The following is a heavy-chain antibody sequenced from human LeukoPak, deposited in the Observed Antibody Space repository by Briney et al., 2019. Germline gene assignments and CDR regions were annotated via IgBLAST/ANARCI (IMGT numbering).Heavy chain of an antibody. Sequence: GGSLRLSCVASGIDFNVYEFHWVGQSQGKGREWVALISDNGLRTEYAESLKGRFTVSRDNSKNTVDLQMNNLRVEDTAVYFCARERRGYGYGTLDPWGQGTLVTVSS. CDR3: ARERRGYGYGTLDP. CDR2: ISDNGLRT. D-gene: IGHD5-12*01. J-gene: IGHJ5*02. CDR1: GIDFNVYE. V-gene: IGHV3-30*04.